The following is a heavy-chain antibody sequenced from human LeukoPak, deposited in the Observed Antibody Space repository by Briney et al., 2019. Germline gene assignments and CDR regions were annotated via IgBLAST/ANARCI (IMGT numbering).Heavy chain of an antibody. CDR1: GFTFSSYA. Sequence: PGGSLRLSCAASGFTFSSYAITWVRQAPGKGLEWVSAISGSGGNTYYADSVKGRFTISRDNSKNTLYLQTNSLRAEDTAVYYCAKCLGATNYYYYYMDVWGKGTTVTVSS. CDR2: ISGSGGNT. CDR3: AKCLGATNYYYYYMDV. D-gene: IGHD5-12*01. J-gene: IGHJ6*03. V-gene: IGHV3-23*01.